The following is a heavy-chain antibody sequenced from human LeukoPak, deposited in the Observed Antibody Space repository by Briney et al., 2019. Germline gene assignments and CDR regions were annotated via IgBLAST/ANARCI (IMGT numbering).Heavy chain of an antibody. Sequence: SETLSLTCTVSGGSISSYYWSWIRQPPGKGLEWIGYIYYSGSTNYKSSLKSRVTISVDTSKNQFSLKLSSVTAADTAVYYCASPDLRAGYYYYYMGVWGKGTTVTVSS. V-gene: IGHV4-59*08. D-gene: IGHD3-3*01. CDR2: IYYSGST. CDR1: GGSISSYY. CDR3: ASPDLRAGYYYYYMGV. J-gene: IGHJ6*03.